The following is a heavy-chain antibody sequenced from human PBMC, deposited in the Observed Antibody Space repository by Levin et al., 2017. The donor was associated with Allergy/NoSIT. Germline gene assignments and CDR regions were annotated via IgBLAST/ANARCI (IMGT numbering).Heavy chain of an antibody. CDR1: GFTFGGYY. CDR3: AREGWGDY. V-gene: IGHV3-11*01. J-gene: IGHJ4*02. D-gene: IGHD1-26*01. Sequence: GGSLRLSCTTSGFTFGGYYMSWIRQTPGKGLEWISYINPGGDFKDYADSVKGRFTISRDNARNSLFLQMDSLRGEDTAIYYCAREGWGDYWGQGTRVTVSS. CDR2: INPGGDFK.